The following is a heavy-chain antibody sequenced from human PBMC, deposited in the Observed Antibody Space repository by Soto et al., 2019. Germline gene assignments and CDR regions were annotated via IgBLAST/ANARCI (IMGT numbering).Heavy chain of an antibody. CDR2: ISPSNGNT. Sequence: QVQLVQSGPEVKKPGDSVKVSCKASGYAFRDYGISWVRQAPGQGLEYMGWISPSNGNTNYAPSFQDRVTTTTDTSTSTVFVDLANLRSDDTAVYFCASEQFTFFGVVNADWGQETLVTVSS. D-gene: IGHD3-3*01. CDR1: GYAFRDYG. J-gene: IGHJ1*01. V-gene: IGHV1-18*01. CDR3: ASEQFTFFGVVNAD.